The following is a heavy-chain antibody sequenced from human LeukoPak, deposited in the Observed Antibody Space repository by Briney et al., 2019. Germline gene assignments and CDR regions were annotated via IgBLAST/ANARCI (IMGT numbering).Heavy chain of an antibody. CDR1: GGSISSYY. D-gene: IGHD2-2*01. CDR3: ARAGPGIVVVPAAMPGPNYYYYYMDV. V-gene: IGHV4-59*01. Sequence: SETLSLTCTVSGGSISSYYWSWIRQPPGKGLEWIGYIYYSGSTNYNPSLKSRVTISVDTSKNQFSLKLSSVTAADTAVYYCARAGPGIVVVPAAMPGPNYYYYYMDVWGKGTTVTISS. J-gene: IGHJ6*03. CDR2: IYYSGST.